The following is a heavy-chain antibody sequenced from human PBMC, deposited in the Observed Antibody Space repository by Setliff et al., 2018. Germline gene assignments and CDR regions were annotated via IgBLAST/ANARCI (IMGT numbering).Heavy chain of an antibody. CDR2: ISSSGSTI. V-gene: IGHV3-11*04. D-gene: IGHD5-12*01. J-gene: IGHJ4*02. Sequence: GGSLRLSCAASGFTFSDYYMSWIRQAPGKGLEWVSYISSSGSTIYYADSVKGRFTISRDNAKNSLYLQMNSLRAEDTAVYYCARDSNSGYDWHCFDYWGQGTLVTVSS. CDR1: GFTFSDYY. CDR3: ARDSNSGYDWHCFDY.